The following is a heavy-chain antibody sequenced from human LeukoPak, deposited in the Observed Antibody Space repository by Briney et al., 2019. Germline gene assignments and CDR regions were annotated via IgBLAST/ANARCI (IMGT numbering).Heavy chain of an antibody. CDR2: VIPIFGTA. Sequence: SVKVSCKASGYTFTGYYMHWVRQAPGQGLEWMGRVIPIFGTANYAQKFQGRVTITTDESTSTAYMELSSLRSEDTAVYYCARPSVGHYFDYWGQGTLVTVSS. J-gene: IGHJ4*02. V-gene: IGHV1-69*05. CDR1: GYTFTGYY. CDR3: ARPSVGHYFDY.